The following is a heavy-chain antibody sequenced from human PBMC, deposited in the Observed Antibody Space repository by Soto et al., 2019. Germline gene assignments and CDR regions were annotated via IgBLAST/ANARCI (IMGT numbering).Heavy chain of an antibody. CDR2: IIPIFGTA. CDR3: ASSIAAAWVFDY. D-gene: IGHD6-13*01. J-gene: IGHJ4*02. CDR1: GGTFSSYA. V-gene: IGHV1-69*13. Sequence: ASVKVSCKASGGTFSSYAISWVRQAPGQGLEWMGGIIPIFGTANYAQKFQGRVTITADESTSTAYMELSSLRSEDTAVYYCASSIAAAWVFDYWGQGALATVSS.